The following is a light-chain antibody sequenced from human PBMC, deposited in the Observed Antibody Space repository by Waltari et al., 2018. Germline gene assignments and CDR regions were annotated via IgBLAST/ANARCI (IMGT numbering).Light chain of an antibody. CDR3: NSYSSSSSLVL. Sequence: QSALTQPASVSGSPGQSITISCTGTSSDVGTYNYVSWYPQHPGKAPKLMIYDVSNRPSGVSDRFSGSKSGNTASLTISGLQAEDEADYYCNSYSSSSSLVLFGGGTKLTVV. CDR1: SSDVGTYNY. J-gene: IGLJ2*01. V-gene: IGLV2-14*03. CDR2: DVS.